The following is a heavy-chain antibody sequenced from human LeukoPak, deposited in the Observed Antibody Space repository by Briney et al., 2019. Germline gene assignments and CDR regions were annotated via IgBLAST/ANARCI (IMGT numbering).Heavy chain of an antibody. J-gene: IGHJ4*02. CDR1: GFTFRSYA. Sequence: TGGSLRLSCAASGFTFRSYAMNWVRQAPGKGLEWVSHISDNGGRTYYAESVKGRFAISRDNSKNTLYLQMNSLRAEDTAVYYCAKSKYYYDSSGYYLYYFDYWGQGTLVTVSS. D-gene: IGHD3-22*01. CDR2: ISDNGGRT. V-gene: IGHV3-23*01. CDR3: AKSKYYYDSSGYYLYYFDY.